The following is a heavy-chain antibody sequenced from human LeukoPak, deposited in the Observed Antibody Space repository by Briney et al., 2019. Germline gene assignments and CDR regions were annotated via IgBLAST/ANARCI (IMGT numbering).Heavy chain of an antibody. Sequence: PGGSLRLSCAASGFTFSSNGMHWVRQAPGKGLEWVAVISFDGSNKYYADSVKGRFTISRDNSKNTLYLQMNSLRAEDTAVYYCAKSRSWYDAFDIWGQGTMVTVSS. CDR3: AKSRSWYDAFDI. V-gene: IGHV3-30*18. CDR1: GFTFSSNG. CDR2: ISFDGSNK. J-gene: IGHJ3*02. D-gene: IGHD6-13*01.